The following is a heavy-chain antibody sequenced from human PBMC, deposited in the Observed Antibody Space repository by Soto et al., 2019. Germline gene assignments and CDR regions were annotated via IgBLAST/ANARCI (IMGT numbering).Heavy chain of an antibody. J-gene: IGHJ4*02. CDR3: ARALRGHKALDY. D-gene: IGHD5-12*01. Sequence: EVQLVESGGGLVQPGGSLRLSCAASGFTVSSNYMSWVRQAPGKGLEWVSVIYSGGSTYYADSVKGRFTISRDNSKNTLYLQMNSLRAEDTAVYYYARALRGHKALDYWGQGTLVTVSS. CDR1: GFTVSSNY. CDR2: IYSGGST. V-gene: IGHV3-66*01.